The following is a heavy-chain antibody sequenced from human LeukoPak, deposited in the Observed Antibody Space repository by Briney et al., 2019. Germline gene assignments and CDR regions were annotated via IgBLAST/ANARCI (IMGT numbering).Heavy chain of an antibody. J-gene: IGHJ4*02. CDR3: ARSVPDYTRFDY. Sequence: GGSLRLSCAASGFAFSRYSMNWVRQAPGKGLEWVSSISYSGPHMFYADSVRGRFTISRDNAENSLFLQMNSLRAEDTAVYFCARSVPDYTRFDYWGQGALVTVSS. CDR1: GFAFSRYS. V-gene: IGHV3-21*01. CDR2: ISYSGPHM. D-gene: IGHD4-11*01.